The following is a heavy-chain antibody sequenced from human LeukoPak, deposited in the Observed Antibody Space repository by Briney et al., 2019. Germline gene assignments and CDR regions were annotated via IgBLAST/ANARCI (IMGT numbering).Heavy chain of an antibody. CDR2: ISWNSGSI. D-gene: IGHD3-22*01. CDR3: ANFNYYDSSGYPAPQDY. CDR1: GFTFADYA. Sequence: GGSLRLSCAASGFTFADYAMHWVRQAPGKGLEWVSGISWNSGSIGYADSVKGRFTISRDNAKNSLYLQMNSLRAKDTAVYYCANFNYYDSSGYPAPQDYWGQGTLVTVSS. V-gene: IGHV3-9*01. J-gene: IGHJ4*02.